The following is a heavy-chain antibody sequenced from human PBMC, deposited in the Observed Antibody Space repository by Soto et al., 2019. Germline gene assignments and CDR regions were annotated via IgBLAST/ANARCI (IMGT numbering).Heavy chain of an antibody. J-gene: IGHJ3*02. CDR2: ISGSGGST. Sequence: GGSLRLSCAASGFTFSSYAMSWVRQAPGKGLEWVSAISGSGGSTYYADSVKGRFTISRDNSKNTLYLQMNSLRAEDTAVYYCAKDRGVREYTVNDAFDIWGQGTMVTVSS. V-gene: IGHV3-23*01. CDR3: AKDRGVREYTVNDAFDI. CDR1: GFTFSSYA. D-gene: IGHD2-21*01.